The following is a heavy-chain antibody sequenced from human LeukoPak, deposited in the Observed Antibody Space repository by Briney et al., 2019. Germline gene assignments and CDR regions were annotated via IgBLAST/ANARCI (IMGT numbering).Heavy chain of an antibody. CDR2: IYYSGST. V-gene: IGHV4-39*07. Sequence: SETLSLTCTVSGGSISSSSYHWGWIRQPPGKGLEWIGSIYYSGSTYYNPSLKSRVTISVDTSKNQFSLKLSSVTAADTAVYYCAMLLADYWGQGTLVTVSS. D-gene: IGHD2-21*01. CDR3: AMLLADY. CDR1: GGSISSSSYH. J-gene: IGHJ4*02.